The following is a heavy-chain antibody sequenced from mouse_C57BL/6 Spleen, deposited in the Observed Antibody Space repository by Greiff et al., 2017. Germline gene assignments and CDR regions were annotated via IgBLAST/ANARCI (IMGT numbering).Heavy chain of an antibody. V-gene: IGHV5-6*02. J-gene: IGHJ2*01. Sequence: EVMLVESGGDLVKPGGSLKLSCAASGFTFSSYGMSWVRQTPDKRLEWVATISSGGSYTSYPDSVKGRFTISRDNAKNTLYLQMSSLKSEDTAMYYCARRVDLRDYFDYWGQGTTLTVSS. CDR1: GFTFSSYG. CDR3: ARRVDLRDYFDY. D-gene: IGHD2-12*01. CDR2: ISSGGSYT.